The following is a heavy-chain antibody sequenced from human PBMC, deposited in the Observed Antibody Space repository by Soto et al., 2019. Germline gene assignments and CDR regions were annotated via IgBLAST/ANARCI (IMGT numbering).Heavy chain of an antibody. Sequence: QVQLVESGGGVVQPGRSLRLSCAASGFTFSSYAMHWVRQAPGKGLEWVAVISYDGSNKYYADSLKGRFTISRDNSKNTLYLQMNSLRAEDTAVYYCARDYYRFNSGYGFSMDVWCQGTTVTVSS. CDR1: GFTFSSYA. D-gene: IGHD5-12*01. CDR2: ISYDGSNK. CDR3: ARDYYRFNSGYGFSMDV. V-gene: IGHV3-30-3*01. J-gene: IGHJ6*02.